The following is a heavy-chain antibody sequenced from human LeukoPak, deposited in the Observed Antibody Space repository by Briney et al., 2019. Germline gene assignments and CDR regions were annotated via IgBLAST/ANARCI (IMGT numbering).Heavy chain of an antibody. CDR1: GFTFSSYA. CDR2: ISSSSTYI. CDR3: AREFGYGYVPTYFDY. V-gene: IGHV3-21*01. Sequence: GGSLRLSCAASGFTFSSYAMSWVRQAPGKGLEWVSSISSSSTYISYADSLKGRFTISRDNARNSLYLQMNSLRAEDTAVYYCAREFGYGYVPTYFDYWGQGTLVSVSS. D-gene: IGHD5-18*01. J-gene: IGHJ4*02.